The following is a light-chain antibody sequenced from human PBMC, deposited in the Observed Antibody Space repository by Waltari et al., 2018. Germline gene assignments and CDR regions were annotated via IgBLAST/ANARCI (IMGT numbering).Light chain of an antibody. CDR2: AAS. J-gene: IGKJ1*01. CDR1: QNIGPY. Sequence: LTQSPGPLSLSPGERATLSCRASQNIGPYLVWYQQKPGQAPRLLMYAASRRATGIPDRFSGSGSGTDFSLTISRLEPEDFAVYYCQNHERLPATFGQGTKVEIK. V-gene: IGKV3-20*01. CDR3: QNHERLPAT.